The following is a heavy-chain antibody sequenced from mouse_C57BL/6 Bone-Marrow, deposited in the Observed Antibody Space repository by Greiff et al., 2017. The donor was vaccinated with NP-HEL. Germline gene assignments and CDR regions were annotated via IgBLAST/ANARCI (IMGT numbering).Heavy chain of an antibody. CDR2: IDPENGDT. CDR3: TVYGNYPYYYAMDY. V-gene: IGHV14-4*01. D-gene: IGHD2-1*01. Sequence: EVQLQQSGAELVRPGASVKLSCTASGFNIKDDYMHWVKQRPEQGLEWIGWIDPENGDTEYASKFQGKATITADTSSNTAYLQLSSLTSEDTAVYYCTVYGNYPYYYAMDYWGQGTSVTVSS. CDR1: GFNIKDDY. J-gene: IGHJ4*01.